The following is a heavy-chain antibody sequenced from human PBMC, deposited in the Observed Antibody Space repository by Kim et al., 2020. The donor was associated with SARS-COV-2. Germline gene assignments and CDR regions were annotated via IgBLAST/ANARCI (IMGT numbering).Heavy chain of an antibody. Sequence: ASVKVSCKASGYSFINYGISWVRQAPGQGLEWMGWISAHNGETNYAQKVQGRVTMTTDTATSTAYMELRSLRSDDTAVYYCARDLYYDILTGYWDDAFDI. D-gene: IGHD3-9*01. CDR3: ARDLYYDILTGYWDDAFDI. V-gene: IGHV1-18*01. CDR2: ISAHNGET. CDR1: GYSFINYG. J-gene: IGHJ3*02.